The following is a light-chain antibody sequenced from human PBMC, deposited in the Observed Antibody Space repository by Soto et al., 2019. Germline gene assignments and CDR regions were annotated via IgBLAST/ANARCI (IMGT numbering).Light chain of an antibody. V-gene: IGKV1-39*01. CDR1: QSISRN. CDR3: QQSHSTPYT. J-gene: IGKJ2*01. Sequence: DIQLTQSPSSLSPSVGDRITLSCRGSQSISRNLNWYQQMPGKAPSLLIYAARDLQSGVPGRFSGSGSGTEFNLTLSSLQPEDLATYYCQQSHSTPYTFGQGTKLEI. CDR2: AAR.